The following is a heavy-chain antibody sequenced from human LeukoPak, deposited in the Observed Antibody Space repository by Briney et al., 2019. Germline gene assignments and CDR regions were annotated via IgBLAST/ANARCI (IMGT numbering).Heavy chain of an antibody. V-gene: IGHV1-18*01. Sequence: ASVNVSCKASGYTFTSYGISWVRQAPGQGLEWMGWISAYNGNTNYAQKLQGRVTMTTDTSTSTAYMELRSLRSDDTAVYYCARVLTPLGYCSGGSCYSADYWGQGTLVTVSS. J-gene: IGHJ4*02. D-gene: IGHD2-15*01. CDR2: ISAYNGNT. CDR1: GYTFTSYG. CDR3: ARVLTPLGYCSGGSCYSADY.